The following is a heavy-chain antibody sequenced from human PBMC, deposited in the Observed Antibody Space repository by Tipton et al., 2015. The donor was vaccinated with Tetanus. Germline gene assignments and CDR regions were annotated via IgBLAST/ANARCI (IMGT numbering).Heavy chain of an antibody. J-gene: IGHJ5*02. CDR2: VYSSGST. V-gene: IGHV4-59*01. CDR1: GGSISGYF. Sequence: TLSLTCTVSGGSISGYFWTWIRQPPGKGLEWIGNVYSSGSTYYNPSLKGRVTISVDTSTTQFSLRLNSVTAADTAIYYCARDHRLSASYAGWFDPWGQGTLVTVSS. D-gene: IGHD1-26*01. CDR3: ARDHRLSASYAGWFDP.